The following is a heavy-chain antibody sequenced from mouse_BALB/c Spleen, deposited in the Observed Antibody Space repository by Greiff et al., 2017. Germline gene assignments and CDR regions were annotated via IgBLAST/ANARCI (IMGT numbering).Heavy chain of an antibody. J-gene: IGHJ4*01. CDR3: ARQGAYGNYGGDY. CDR1: GFTFSSYG. V-gene: IGHV5-6*01. CDR2: ISSGGSYT. D-gene: IGHD2-10*02. Sequence: EVHLVESGGDLVKPGGSLKLSCAASGFTFSSYGMSWVRQTPDKRLEWVATISSGGSYTYYPDSVKGRFTISRDNAKNTLYLQMSSLKSEDTAMYYCARQGAYGNYGGDYWGQGTSVTVSS.